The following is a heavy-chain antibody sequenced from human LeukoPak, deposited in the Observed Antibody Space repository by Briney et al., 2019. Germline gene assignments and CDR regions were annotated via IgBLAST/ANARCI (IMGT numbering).Heavy chain of an antibody. V-gene: IGHV3-48*03. CDR1: GFTFSSYA. J-gene: IGHJ3*02. D-gene: IGHD2-8*01. CDR2: ISSSGSTI. Sequence: GGSLRLSCAASGFTFSSYAMSWVRQAPGKGLEWVSAISSSGSTIYYADSVKGRFTISRDNAKNSLYLQMNSLRAEDTAVYYCARDDAIGAFDIWGQGTMVTVSS. CDR3: ARDDAIGAFDI.